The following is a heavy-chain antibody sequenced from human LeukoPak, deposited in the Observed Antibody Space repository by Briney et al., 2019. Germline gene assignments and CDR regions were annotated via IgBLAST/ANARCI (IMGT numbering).Heavy chain of an antibody. Sequence: GGSLRLSCAASGFTFSSYSMNWVRQAPGKGLEWVSSISSSSSYIYYADSVKGRFAISRDNAKNSLYLQMNSLRAEDTAAYYCARDLNPGYCSGGGCVYGMGVWGQGTTVTVSS. J-gene: IGHJ6*02. CDR3: ARDLNPGYCSGGGCVYGMGV. CDR1: GFTFSSYS. CDR2: ISSSSSYI. D-gene: IGHD2-15*01. V-gene: IGHV3-21*01.